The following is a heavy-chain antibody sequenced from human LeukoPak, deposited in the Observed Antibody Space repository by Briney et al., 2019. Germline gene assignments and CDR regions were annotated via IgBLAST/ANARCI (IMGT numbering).Heavy chain of an antibody. J-gene: IGHJ4*02. V-gene: IGHV3-64D*09. D-gene: IGHD1-26*01. CDR2: ISSNGAGT. CDR3: VKGGSEGGDY. CDR1: GFIFSGNV. Sequence: PGGSLRLSCSASGFIFSGNVMHWVRQAPGKGLEYVSAISSNGAGTYYVDSVKGRFTISRDNSKNTLYLQMSSLRLEDTALYYCVKGGSEGGDYWGQGTLVTVSS.